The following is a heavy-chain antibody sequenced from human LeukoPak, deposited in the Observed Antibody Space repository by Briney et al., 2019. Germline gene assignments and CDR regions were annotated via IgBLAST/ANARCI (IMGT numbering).Heavy chain of an antibody. J-gene: IGHJ4*02. D-gene: IGHD5-18*01. CDR2: IYYSGST. CDR3: ARGRSPTYTAMVSYKY. CDR1: GGSINSDSYY. V-gene: IGHV4-39*01. Sequence: PSETLSLTCTVSGGSINSDSYYRGWIRQPPGKGLAWIGSIYYSGSTYYNPSLKSRVTISGDTSKNQFSLKLSSVTAADTAVYYCARGRSPTYTAMVSYKYWGQGTLVTVSS.